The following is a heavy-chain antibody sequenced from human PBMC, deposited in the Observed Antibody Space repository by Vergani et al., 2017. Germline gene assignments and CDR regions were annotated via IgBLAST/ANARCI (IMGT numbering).Heavy chain of an antibody. CDR3: ASGLISSSWYGDLYGMDV. J-gene: IGHJ6*02. D-gene: IGHD6-13*01. CDR1: GYTFTGYY. CDR2: INPNSGGT. V-gene: IGHV1-2*02. Sequence: QVQLVQSGAEVKKPGASVKVSCKASGYTFTGYYMHWVRQAPGQGLEWMGWINPNSGGTNYAQKFQGRVTMTRDTSIRTAYMELSRLRSDDTAVYYCASGLISSSWYGDLYGMDVWGQGTTVTVSS.